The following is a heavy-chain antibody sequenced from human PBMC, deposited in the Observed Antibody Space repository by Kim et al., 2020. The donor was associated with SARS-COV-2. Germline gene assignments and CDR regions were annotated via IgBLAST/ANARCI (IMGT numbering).Heavy chain of an antibody. V-gene: IGHV3-11*06. Sequence: GGSLRLSCAASGFTLSDYYMSWIRQAPGKGLEWVSYISSSSSYTNYADSVKGRFTISRDNAKNSLYLQMNSLRAEDTAVYYCARAYYDSSGSFDYWGQGTLVTVSS. CDR3: ARAYYDSSGSFDY. CDR1: GFTLSDYY. J-gene: IGHJ4*02. CDR2: ISSSSSYT. D-gene: IGHD3-22*01.